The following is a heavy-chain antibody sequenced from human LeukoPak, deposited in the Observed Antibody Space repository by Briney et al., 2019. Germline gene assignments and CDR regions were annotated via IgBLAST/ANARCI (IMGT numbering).Heavy chain of an antibody. Sequence: PGGSLRLPCAASGFTFSSYSMNWVRQAPGKGLEWVSYISSSSSTIYYADSVKGRFTISRDNAKNSLYLQMNSLRAEDTAVYYCARDRTTNYYYYYYMDVWGKGTTVTVSS. V-gene: IGHV3-48*04. CDR1: GFTFSSYS. J-gene: IGHJ6*03. CDR2: ISSSSSTI. D-gene: IGHD2/OR15-2a*01. CDR3: ARDRTTNYYYYYYMDV.